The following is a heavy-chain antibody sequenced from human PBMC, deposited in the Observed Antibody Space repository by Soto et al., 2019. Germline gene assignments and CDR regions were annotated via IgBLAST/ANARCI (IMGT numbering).Heavy chain of an antibody. D-gene: IGHD3-10*01. CDR1: GFTFSSYS. V-gene: IGHV3-48*01. CDR3: ARDGNMFRGVMWS. Sequence: EVQLVESGGGLVQHGGSLRLSCAASGFTFSSYSMNWVRQAPGKGLEWVSYISSSSSTIYYADSVKGRFTISRDNAKNSLYLQMNSLRAEDTAVYYCARDGNMFRGVMWSWGQGTLVTVSS. J-gene: IGHJ5*02. CDR2: ISSSSSTI.